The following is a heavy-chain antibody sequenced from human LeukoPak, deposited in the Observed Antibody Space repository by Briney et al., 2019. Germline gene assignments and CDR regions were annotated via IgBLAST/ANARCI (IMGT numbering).Heavy chain of an antibody. V-gene: IGHV3-53*01. J-gene: IGHJ4*02. CDR1: GFTVSSNY. CDR2: IYSGGST. D-gene: IGHD3-16*01. Sequence: GGSLRLSCAASGFTVSSNYMSWVRQAPGKGLEWVSVIYSGGSTYYADSVKGRFTISRDNSKNMLYLQMNSLGAEDTAVYYCARGPSTYSWGNYFGYWGQGTLVTVSS. CDR3: ARGPSTYSWGNYFGY.